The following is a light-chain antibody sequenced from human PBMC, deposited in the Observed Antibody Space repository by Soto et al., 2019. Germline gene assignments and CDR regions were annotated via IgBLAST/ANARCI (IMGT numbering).Light chain of an antibody. V-gene: IGLV1-51*01. CDR1: SSNIGDNY. J-gene: IGLJ1*01. CDR3: GTWDDRLDGNYV. Sequence: QSVLTQPPSVSAAPGQQVTISCSGSSSNIGDNYVSWYLHLPGTAPKLVVYDNDRRPSGIPGRFSGSKSGTSATLVITGLQTGDEADYYCGTWDDRLDGNYVFGTGTKVTVL. CDR2: DND.